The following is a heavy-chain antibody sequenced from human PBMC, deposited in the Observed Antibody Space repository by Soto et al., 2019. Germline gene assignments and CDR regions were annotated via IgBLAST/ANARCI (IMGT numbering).Heavy chain of an antibody. CDR3: AREVTVGATNWFDP. CDR1: GFTFSSYS. CDR2: ISSSSSTI. D-gene: IGHD1-26*01. Sequence: GGSLRLSCAASGFTFSSYSMNWVRQAPGKGLEWVSYISSSSSTIYYADSVKSRFTISRENAKNSLYLQMNSLRDEDTAVYYCAREVTVGATNWFDPWGQGTLVTVSS. J-gene: IGHJ5*02. V-gene: IGHV3-48*02.